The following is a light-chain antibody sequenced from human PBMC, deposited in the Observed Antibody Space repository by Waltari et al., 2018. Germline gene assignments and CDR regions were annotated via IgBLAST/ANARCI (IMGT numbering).Light chain of an antibody. Sequence: QSALTQPASVSGSPGQSITISCTGTSSDVGGYNYVSWYQQHPGNAPKLMMYDVSNRPDGVSKRLPGSKSGNTASLSISGLQAEDEADYYCSSYTSSSTLVVFGGGTKLTVL. J-gene: IGLJ2*01. V-gene: IGLV2-14*03. CDR3: SSYTSSSTLVV. CDR1: SSDVGGYNY. CDR2: DVS.